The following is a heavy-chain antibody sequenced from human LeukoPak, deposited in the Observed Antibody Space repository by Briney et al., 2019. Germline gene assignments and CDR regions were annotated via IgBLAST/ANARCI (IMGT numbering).Heavy chain of an antibody. D-gene: IGHD6-13*01. CDR1: GFTFSSYS. V-gene: IGHV3-21*04. CDR2: ISSNSSYI. J-gene: IGHJ5*02. Sequence: GGSLRLSCAASGFTFSSYSMNWVRQAPGKGLEWVSTISSNSSYIYYADSVKGRFTISRDNAKNSLYLQMNSLRAEDTAVYSCARDLHAYSSSWYVNWFDPWGQGTLVTVSS. CDR3: ARDLHAYSSSWYVNWFDP.